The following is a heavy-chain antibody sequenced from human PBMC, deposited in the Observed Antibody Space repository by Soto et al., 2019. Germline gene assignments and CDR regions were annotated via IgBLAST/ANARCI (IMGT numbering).Heavy chain of an antibody. CDR1: GFTFSSYG. CDR2: IWYDGSNK. CDR3: ARDGKYYDFWSGYYSYYGMDV. Sequence: GGSLRLSCAASGFTFSSYGMHWVRQAPGKGLEWMAVIWYDGSNKYYADSVKGRFTISRDNSKNTLYLQMNSLRAEDTAVYYCARDGKYYDFWSGYYSYYGMDVWGQGTTVTVSS. J-gene: IGHJ6*02. V-gene: IGHV3-33*01. D-gene: IGHD3-3*01.